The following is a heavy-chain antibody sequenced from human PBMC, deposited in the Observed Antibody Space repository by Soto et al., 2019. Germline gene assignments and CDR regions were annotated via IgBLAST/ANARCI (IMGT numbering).Heavy chain of an antibody. V-gene: IGHV3-15*01. J-gene: IGHJ6*02. D-gene: IGHD2-15*01. CDR1: GFTFSNAW. CDR2: IKTKTDGGTT. Sequence: EVQLVESGGGLVKPGGSLRLSCAASGFTFSNAWMSWVRQAPGKGLEWVGRIKTKTDGGTTDYAAPVKGRFTISRDDSNNTLYLRINRLQPEGPAAYPSPTGATPQGVGAWGLGITVAVSS. CDR3: PTGATPQGVGA.